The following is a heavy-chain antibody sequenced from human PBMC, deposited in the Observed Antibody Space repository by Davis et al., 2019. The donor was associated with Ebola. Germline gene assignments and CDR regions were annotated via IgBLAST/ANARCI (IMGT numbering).Heavy chain of an antibody. Sequence: SETLSLTCTVSGGSISSSSYYWGWIRQPPGKGLEWIGSIYYSGSTYYNPSLKSRVTISVDTSKNQFSLKLSSVTAADTAVYYCARQGTYYYDSSGYYSSYYFDYWGQGTLVTVSS. J-gene: IGHJ4*02. CDR2: IYYSGST. D-gene: IGHD3-22*01. CDR3: ARQGTYYYDSSGYYSSYYFDY. V-gene: IGHV4-39*01. CDR1: GGSISSSSYY.